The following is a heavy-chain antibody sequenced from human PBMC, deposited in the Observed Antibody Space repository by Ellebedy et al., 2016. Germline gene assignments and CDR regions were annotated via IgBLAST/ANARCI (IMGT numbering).Heavy chain of an antibody. CDR3: ARGGFHLGERIDP. Sequence: GESLKISCAGSGFSFRNSWMTWIRQAAGEGLEWVAAITGDTATTYYADSVKGRFTISRDNSRNTLYLQMNSLRAEDTAVYYCARGGFHLGERIDPWGQGTLVTVSS. D-gene: IGHD3-16*01. CDR2: ITGDTATT. CDR1: GFSFRNSW. J-gene: IGHJ5*02. V-gene: IGHV3-23*01.